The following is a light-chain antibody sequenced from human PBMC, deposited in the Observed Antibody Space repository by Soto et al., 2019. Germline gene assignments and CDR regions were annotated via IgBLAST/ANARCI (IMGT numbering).Light chain of an antibody. V-gene: IGKV3-20*01. J-gene: IGKJ1*01. Sequence: EIVLTQSPGTLSLSPGERATLSCRASQNADSSYLAWYQQKPGQAPRLLIYGASTRATGIPDRFTGSGSGTDFTLTISRLEPGDFAVYYCQYYGSSPRTFGQGTKVEIK. CDR1: QNADSSY. CDR3: QYYGSSPRT. CDR2: GAS.